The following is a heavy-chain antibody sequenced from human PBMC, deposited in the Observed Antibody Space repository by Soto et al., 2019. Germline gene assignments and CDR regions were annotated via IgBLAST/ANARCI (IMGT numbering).Heavy chain of an antibody. J-gene: IGHJ4*02. CDR3: AISQDRGGRTTFIY. V-gene: IGHV3-9*01. Sequence: GGSLSLPFASSGLTFMEKAMTGVGKAPEKGLEWVSGINWKSDIGYADSVKGRFTISRDNAENSLYLQMNSLRAEDTALYYCAISQDRGGRTTFIYWGQGTQVTVSS. CDR1: GLTFMEKA. CDR2: INWKSDI. D-gene: IGHD3-16*01.